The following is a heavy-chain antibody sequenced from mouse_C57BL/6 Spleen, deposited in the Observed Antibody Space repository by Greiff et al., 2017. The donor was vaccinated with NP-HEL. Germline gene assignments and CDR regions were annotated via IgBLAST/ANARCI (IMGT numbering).Heavy chain of an antibody. D-gene: IGHD1-1*01. J-gene: IGHJ3*01. CDR2: ISGGGGNT. CDR3: AGLSYCGSSPAWFAY. Sequence: EVKVVESGGGLVKPGGSLKLSCAASGFTFSSYTMSWVRQTPEKRLEWVATISGGGGNTYYPDSVKGRFTSTRDTAKNTLNLQMSRLRSEYTALYYCAGLSYCGSSPAWFAYWGQGTLVTVSA. V-gene: IGHV5-9*01. CDR1: GFTFSSYT.